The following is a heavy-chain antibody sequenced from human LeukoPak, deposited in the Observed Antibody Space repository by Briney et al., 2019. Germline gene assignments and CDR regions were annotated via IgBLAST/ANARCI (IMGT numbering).Heavy chain of an antibody. CDR3: ARDWHYGSGSSGMDV. CDR2: IYYSGST. J-gene: IGHJ6*02. CDR1: GGSISSGDYY. D-gene: IGHD3-10*01. V-gene: IGHV4-30-4*01. Sequence: SETLSRTCTVSGGSISSGDYYWSWIRQPPGKGLEWIGYIYYSGSTYYNPSLKSRVTISVDTSKNQFSLKLSSVTAADTAVYYCARDWHYGSGSSGMDVWGQGTTVTVSS.